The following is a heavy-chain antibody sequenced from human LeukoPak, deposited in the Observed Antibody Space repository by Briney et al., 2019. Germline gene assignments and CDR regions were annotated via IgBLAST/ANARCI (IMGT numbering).Heavy chain of an antibody. Sequence: ASVKVSCKASGYTFTSYGISWVRQAPGQGLEWMGGISAYNGNTNYAQKIPGRVTMTTDTSTSTAYMELRGLRSDDTAVYYCARTPCSSILLWSEYYFDYWGQGTLVTVSS. CDR2: ISAYNGNT. CDR1: GYTFTSYG. V-gene: IGHV1-18*04. J-gene: IGHJ4*02. CDR3: ARTPCSSILLWSEYYFDY. D-gene: IGHD5-18*01.